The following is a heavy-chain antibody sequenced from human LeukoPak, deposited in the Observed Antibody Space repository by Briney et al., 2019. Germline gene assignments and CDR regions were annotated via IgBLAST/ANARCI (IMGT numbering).Heavy chain of an antibody. J-gene: IGHJ4*02. CDR1: GFSFSSHN. D-gene: IGHD6-19*01. CDR2: INWNGGST. V-gene: IGHV3-20*04. CDR3: ARLSGPGSGWTTLDY. Sequence: GGSLRLSCAASGFSFSSHNMNWVRQAPGKGLEWVSGINWNGGSTGYADSVKGRFTISRDNAKNSLYLQMNSLRAEDTALYYCARLSGPGSGWTTLDYWGQGTLVTVSS.